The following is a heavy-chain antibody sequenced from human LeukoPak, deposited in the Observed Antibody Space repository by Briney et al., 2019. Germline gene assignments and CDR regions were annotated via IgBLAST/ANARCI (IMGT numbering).Heavy chain of an antibody. CDR3: ARPMVRGVVPSVYGMDF. CDR2: IYYSGTT. CDR1: GGYIGSYY. Sequence: SETLSLTCTVSGGYIGSYYWSWIRQPPGRGLEWIAYIYYSGTTNYNPSLKSRLTISLDTSRKQFSLKLSSVTAADTAVYYCARPMVRGVVPSVYGMDFWGKGTTVTVSS. D-gene: IGHD3-10*01. V-gene: IGHV4-59*01. J-gene: IGHJ6*04.